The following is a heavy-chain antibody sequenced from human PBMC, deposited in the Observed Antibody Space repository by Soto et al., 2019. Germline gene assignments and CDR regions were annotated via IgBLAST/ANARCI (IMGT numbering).Heavy chain of an antibody. CDR1: GGSVSSGSYY. CDR3: ARESDPGSYYVGY. V-gene: IGHV4-61*03. J-gene: IGHJ4*02. CDR2: SYNSGST. Sequence: SETLSLTCTVSGGSVSSGSYYWSWIRQPPGKGLEWIGYSYNSGSTNYNPSLKSRVTIXXXTXXXXXSLXMXXVTXADTAVYYCARESDPGSYYVGYWGRGTLVTVSS. D-gene: IGHD3-10*01.